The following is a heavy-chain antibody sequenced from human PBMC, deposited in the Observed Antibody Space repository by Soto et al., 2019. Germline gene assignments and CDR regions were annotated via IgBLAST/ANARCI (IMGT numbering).Heavy chain of an antibody. CDR3: GRVGAVVVPAANTQPSFFYYLLDV. D-gene: IGHD2-2*01. V-gene: IGHV4-59*01. CDR1: GGSINAYY. Sequence: PSETLSLTCTVSGGSINAYYWSWIRQPPGKGLEWIGYIYYSGSDNYNPSLKSRVTISVDMSKNQFSLKLSSVTTADTAVYFCGRVGAVVVPAANTQPSFFYYLLDVWGKGTTVTVSS. J-gene: IGHJ6*03. CDR2: IYYSGSD.